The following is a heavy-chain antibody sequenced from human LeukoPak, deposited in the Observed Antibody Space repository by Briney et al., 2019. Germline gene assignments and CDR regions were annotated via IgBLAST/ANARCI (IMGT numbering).Heavy chain of an antibody. J-gene: IGHJ4*02. D-gene: IGHD4-17*01. V-gene: IGHV4-39*01. CDR1: GGSISSSSYY. CDR2: IYYSGST. CDR3: ARRWLYGDYYYFDY. Sequence: NPSETLSLTCTVSGGSISSSSYYWGWLRPPPGKGLEWIGSIYYSGSTYYNPSLKSRVTISVDTSKNQFSLKLSSVTAADTAVYYCARRWLYGDYYYFDYWGQGTLVSVSS.